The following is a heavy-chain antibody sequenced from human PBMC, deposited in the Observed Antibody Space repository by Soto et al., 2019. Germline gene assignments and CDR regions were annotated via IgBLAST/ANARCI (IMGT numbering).Heavy chain of an antibody. J-gene: IGHJ4*02. CDR1: GFNFGEYD. V-gene: IGHV3-23*01. D-gene: IGHD2-15*01. Sequence: EVHLLESGGGLVQSGESLRLSCAASGFNFGEYDMSCVRQGPGKGLEWVAALSGSGRNKHYADSVEGRFTISRDNARNFLYLQMNSLSADDTALYYCVFCSRESCRRSPLDSWGPGTLVTVSS. CDR3: VFCSRESCRRSPLDS. CDR2: LSGSGRNK.